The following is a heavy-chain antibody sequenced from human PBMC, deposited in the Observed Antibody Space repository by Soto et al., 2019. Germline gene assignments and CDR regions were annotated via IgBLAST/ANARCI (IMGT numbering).Heavy chain of an antibody. Sequence: QVQLVESGGGVVQPGRSLRLSCAASGFTFSSYGMHWVRQAPGKGLEWVAVISYDGSNKYYADSVKGRFTSSRDNSKNTLYLQMNSLRAEDTAVYYCAKDWESYYGGAFDYWGQGTLVTVSS. CDR1: GFTFSSYG. V-gene: IGHV3-30*18. D-gene: IGHD1-26*01. J-gene: IGHJ4*02. CDR2: ISYDGSNK. CDR3: AKDWESYYGGAFDY.